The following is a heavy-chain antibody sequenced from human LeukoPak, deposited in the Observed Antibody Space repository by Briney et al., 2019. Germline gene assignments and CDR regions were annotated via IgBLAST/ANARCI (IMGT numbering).Heavy chain of an antibody. V-gene: IGHV3-21*01. J-gene: IGHJ3*02. D-gene: IGHD1-20*01. Sequence: GGSLRLSCAASGFTFSSYSMNWVRQAPGKGLEWVSSISSSSSFIYYADSVKGRFTISRDNAKNSLYLQMNSLRAEDTAVYYCARQYNWNDVAAFDIWGQGTTVTVSS. CDR1: GFTFSSYS. CDR2: ISSSSSFI. CDR3: ARQYNWNDVAAFDI.